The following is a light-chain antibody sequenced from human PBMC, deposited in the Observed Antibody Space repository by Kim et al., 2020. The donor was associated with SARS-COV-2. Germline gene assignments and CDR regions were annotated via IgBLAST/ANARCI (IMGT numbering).Light chain of an antibody. CDR2: GPS. J-gene: IGKJ1*01. CDR3: QQYYDWPQT. V-gene: IGKV3-15*01. Sequence: VSQGERTTLSCRARQSINRSVDWYQHKLSQAPRLLIYGPSTRATGLPARFRGSGSGTEFTLSISSLQSEDSADYYCQQYYDWPQTFGQGTKVDIK. CDR1: QSINRS.